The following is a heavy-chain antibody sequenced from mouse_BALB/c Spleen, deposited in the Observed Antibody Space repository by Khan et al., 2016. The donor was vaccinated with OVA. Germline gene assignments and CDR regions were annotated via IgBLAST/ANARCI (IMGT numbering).Heavy chain of an antibody. J-gene: IGHJ2*01. CDR3: ASYDGYCFDY. CDR2: IDYSGNT. Sequence: EVELVESGPSLVKPSQTLSLTCSVTGDSITSGYWNWIRKFPGNKFEYMGYIDYSGNTYYNPSLESRISITRDTSKNHFYLQLNSVTTEDTATYYCASYDGYCFDYWGQGTTLTVSS. D-gene: IGHD1-2*01. V-gene: IGHV3-8*02. CDR1: GDSITSGY.